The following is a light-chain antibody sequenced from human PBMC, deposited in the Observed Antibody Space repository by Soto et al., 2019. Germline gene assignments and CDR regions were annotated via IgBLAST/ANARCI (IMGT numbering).Light chain of an antibody. CDR1: SSNIGAGYD. CDR2: GNS. CDR3: QSYDSSLSVV. J-gene: IGLJ2*01. V-gene: IGLV1-40*01. Sequence: QSVLTQPPSVSGAPGQRVTISCTGSSSNIGAGYDVHWYQQLPGTAPILLIYGNSHRPSGVPDRFSGSKSGTSAAQAITGLQAEYEADYYCQSYDSSLSVVFGGGTKLTVL.